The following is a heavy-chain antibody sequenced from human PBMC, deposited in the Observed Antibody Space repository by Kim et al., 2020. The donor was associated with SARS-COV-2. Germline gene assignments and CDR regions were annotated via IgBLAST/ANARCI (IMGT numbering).Heavy chain of an antibody. CDR3: AKGKGSAVTVVDS. J-gene: IGHJ4*02. Sequence: GGSLRLSCVASGFTFSSYAMHWVRQVPGGGLEWVAAIISNGDYTYYADSVKGRFTVSRDNSRNTLFLQMNSLRLEDTATYFCAKGKGSAVTVVDSWGQGTPLTVS. D-gene: IGHD2-21*01. CDR1: GFTFSSYA. CDR2: IISNGDYT. V-gene: IGHV3-23*01.